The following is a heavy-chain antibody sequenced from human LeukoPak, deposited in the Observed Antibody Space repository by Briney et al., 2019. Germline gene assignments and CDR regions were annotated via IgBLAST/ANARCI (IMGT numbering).Heavy chain of an antibody. CDR3: AKDQRQSVDTAMVTWFDP. Sequence: GGSLRLSRAASGFTFSSYAMSWVRQAPGKGLEWVSAISGSGGSTYYADSVKGRFTISRDNSKNTLYLQMNSLRAEDTAVYYCAKDQRQSVDTAMVTWFDPWGQGTLVTVSS. CDR2: ISGSGGST. CDR1: GFTFSSYA. J-gene: IGHJ5*02. V-gene: IGHV3-23*01. D-gene: IGHD5-18*01.